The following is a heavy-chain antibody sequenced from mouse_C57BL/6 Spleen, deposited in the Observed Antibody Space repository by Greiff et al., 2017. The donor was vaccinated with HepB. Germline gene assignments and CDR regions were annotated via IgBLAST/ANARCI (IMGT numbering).Heavy chain of an antibody. D-gene: IGHD1-1*01. CDR3: TTLLTTGPMDY. V-gene: IGHV14-4*01. Sequence: EVQLQESGAELVRPGASVKLSCTASGFNIKDDYMHWVKQRPEQGLEWIGWIDPENGDTEYASKFQGKATITADTSSNTAYLQLSSLTSEDTAVYYCTTLLTTGPMDYWGQGTSVTVSS. J-gene: IGHJ4*01. CDR2: IDPENGDT. CDR1: GFNIKDDY.